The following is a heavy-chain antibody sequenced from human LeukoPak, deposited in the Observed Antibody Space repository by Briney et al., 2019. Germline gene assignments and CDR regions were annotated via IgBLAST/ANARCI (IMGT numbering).Heavy chain of an antibody. J-gene: IGHJ5*02. CDR3: ARSYNWNYLPGFDP. V-gene: IGHV4-4*02. D-gene: IGHD1-7*01. Sequence: PSGTLSLTCAVSGGSISSSNWWSWVRQPPGKGLEWIGEIYHSGSTNYNPSLKSRVTISVDKSKNQFSLKLSSVTAADTAVYYCARSYNWNYLPGFDPWGQGTLVTVSS. CDR1: GGSISSSNW. CDR2: IYHSGST.